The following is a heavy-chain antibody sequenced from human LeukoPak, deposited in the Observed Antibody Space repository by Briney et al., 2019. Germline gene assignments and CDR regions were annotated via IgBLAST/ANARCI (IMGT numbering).Heavy chain of an antibody. CDR3: ARGIVVVPAAVNWFDP. V-gene: IGHV1-46*01. J-gene: IGHJ5*02. D-gene: IGHD2-2*01. Sequence: ASVKVSCKASGYTFTSYYMHWVRQAPGQGLEWMGIINPSGGSTSYAQKFQGRVTMTRDTSTSTVYMELSSLRSEDTAVYYCARGIVVVPAAVNWFDPWGQGTLVTVSS. CDR2: INPSGGST. CDR1: GYTFTSYY.